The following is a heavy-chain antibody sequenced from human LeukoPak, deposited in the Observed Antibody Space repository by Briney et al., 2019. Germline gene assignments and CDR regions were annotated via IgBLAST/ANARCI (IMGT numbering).Heavy chain of an antibody. V-gene: IGHV3-21*01. CDR1: GFTFSGDY. CDR2: IGGTISYI. J-gene: IGHJ2*01. Sequence: VRSLRLSCAASGFTFSGDYMGWVRQAPGRGLEWVSCIGGTISYIYFAGSLRVGFTFSRDNAKNSLYLQMNSLRADDTAVYYCARGTYDGGNWYLDLWGRGTLVTV. CDR3: ARGTYDGGNWYLDL. D-gene: IGHD3-16*01.